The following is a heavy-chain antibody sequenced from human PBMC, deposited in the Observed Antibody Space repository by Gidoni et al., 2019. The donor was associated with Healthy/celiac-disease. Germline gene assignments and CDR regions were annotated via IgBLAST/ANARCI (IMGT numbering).Heavy chain of an antibody. CDR2: ISWNSGSR. V-gene: IGHV3-9*01. CDR1: GFLLCDFA. D-gene: IGHD4-17*01. Sequence: EVQLVDSGVGLVHPGRSRSLSCATPGFLLCDFARHWVRQPAGKGLEWVSGISWNSGSREYADSVKGRFTISRDNAKNSLYLQMNSLRAEDTAFYYCTKGVYGGYVGAFDIWGQGTMVTVSS. J-gene: IGHJ3*02. CDR3: TKGVYGGYVGAFDI.